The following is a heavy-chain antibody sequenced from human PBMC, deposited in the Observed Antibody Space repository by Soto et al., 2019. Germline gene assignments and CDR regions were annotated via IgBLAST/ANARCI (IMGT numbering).Heavy chain of an antibody. Sequence: EVQLVESGGGLVKPGGSLRLSCAASGFTFTNAWMNWVRQAPGKGLESIGRIKSKTDGGTTDYTATVKGIFIISRDDSKNTLFLQISSLQFDDTAVYYCVTDRLVWGQGTLVTVFS. CDR1: GFTFTNAW. J-gene: IGHJ4*02. D-gene: IGHD2-2*01. V-gene: IGHV3-15*01. CDR3: VTDRLV. CDR2: IKSKTDGGTT.